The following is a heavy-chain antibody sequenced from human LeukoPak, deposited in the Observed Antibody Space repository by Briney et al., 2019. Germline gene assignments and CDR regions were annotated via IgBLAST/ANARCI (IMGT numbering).Heavy chain of an antibody. D-gene: IGHD4-11*01. CDR1: GFTFSSYA. V-gene: IGHV3-23*01. CDR3: AKDRATVTTVFATDGMDV. Sequence: PGGSLRLSCAASGFTFSSYAMSWVRQAPGKGLEWVSAIGGSGGSTYYADSVKGRFTISRDNSKNTLYLQMNSLRAEDTAVYYCAKDRATVTTVFATDGMDVWGQGTTVTVSS. CDR2: IGGSGGST. J-gene: IGHJ6*02.